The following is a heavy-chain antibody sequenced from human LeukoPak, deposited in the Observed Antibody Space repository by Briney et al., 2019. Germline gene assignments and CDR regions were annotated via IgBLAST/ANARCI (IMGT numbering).Heavy chain of an antibody. CDR2: INHGGST. Sequence: SETLSLTCGVYGGSFSGYYWTWIRQPPGKGLEWIGEINHGGSTNYNPPLKSRVTISIDTSKNQFSLKLSSVTAADTAVYYCARDHSSGLNWFDPWGQGTLVTVSS. J-gene: IGHJ5*02. D-gene: IGHD6-19*01. CDR1: GGSFSGYY. CDR3: ARDHSSGLNWFDP. V-gene: IGHV4-34*01.